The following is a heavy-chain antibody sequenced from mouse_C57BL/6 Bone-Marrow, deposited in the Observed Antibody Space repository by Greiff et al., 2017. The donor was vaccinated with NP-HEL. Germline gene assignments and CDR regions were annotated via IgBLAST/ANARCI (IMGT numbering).Heavy chain of an antibody. D-gene: IGHD2-5*01. CDR3: ARDARSNYNAMDY. CDR2: SRNKANDYTT. Sequence: EVKVVESGGGLVQSGRSLRLSCATSGFTFSDFYMEWVRQAPGKGLEWIAASRNKANDYTTEYSASVKGRFIVSRDTSHSILYLQMNALRAEDTAIYYCARDARSNYNAMDYWGQGTSVTVSS. CDR1: GFTFSDFY. J-gene: IGHJ4*01. V-gene: IGHV7-1*01.